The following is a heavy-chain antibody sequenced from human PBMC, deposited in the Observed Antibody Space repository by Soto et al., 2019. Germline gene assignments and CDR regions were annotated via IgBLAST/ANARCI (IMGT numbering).Heavy chain of an antibody. Sequence: SETLSLTCTVSGGSISSSSYYWGWIRQPPGKGLEWIGSIYYSGSTYYNPSLKSRVTISVDTSKNQFSLKLSSVTAADTAVYYCARLTIFGVAKGYYYYGMDVWGQGTTVTVSS. CDR3: ARLTIFGVAKGYYYYGMDV. J-gene: IGHJ6*02. V-gene: IGHV4-39*01. D-gene: IGHD3-3*01. CDR1: GGSISSSSYY. CDR2: IYYSGST.